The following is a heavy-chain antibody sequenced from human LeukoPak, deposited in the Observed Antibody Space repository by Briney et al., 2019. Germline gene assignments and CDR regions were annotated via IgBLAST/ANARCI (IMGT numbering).Heavy chain of an antibody. V-gene: IGHV5-51*01. CDR3: ARQTRRYYDSSGYYSDY. Sequence: GESLKISCKGSGYSFTSYWIGWVRQMPGKGLEWMGIIYPGDSDTRYSPSFQGQVTISADKSISTAYLQWSGLKASDTAMYYCARQTRRYYDSSGYYSDYWGQGTLVTVSS. CDR2: IYPGDSDT. J-gene: IGHJ4*02. CDR1: GYSFTSYW. D-gene: IGHD3-22*01.